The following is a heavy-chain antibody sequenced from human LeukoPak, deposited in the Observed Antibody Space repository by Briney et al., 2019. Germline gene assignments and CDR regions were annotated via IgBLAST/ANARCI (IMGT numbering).Heavy chain of an antibody. CDR2: IYYSGST. D-gene: IGHD6-13*01. V-gene: IGHV4-59*01. Sequence: KTSETLSLTCTVSGXSISSYYWSWIRQPPGKGLEWIGYIYYSGSTNYNPSLKSRVTISVDTSKNQFSLKLSSVTAADTAVYYCARDFRTTYSSSWYNYYGMDVWGQGTTVTVSS. J-gene: IGHJ6*02. CDR1: GXSISSYY. CDR3: ARDFRTTYSSSWYNYYGMDV.